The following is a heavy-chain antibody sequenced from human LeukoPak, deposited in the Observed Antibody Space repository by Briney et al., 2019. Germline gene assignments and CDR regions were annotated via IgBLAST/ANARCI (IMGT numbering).Heavy chain of an antibody. Sequence: GASVKVSCKASGGTFSSYAISWVRQAPGQGLEWMGRIIPILGIANYAQKFQGRVTITADKSTSTAYMELSSLRSEDTAVYYCATVNGIVGATHGAFDIWGQGTMVTVSS. CDR2: IIPILGIA. CDR3: ATVNGIVGATHGAFDI. D-gene: IGHD1-26*01. CDR1: GGTFSSYA. V-gene: IGHV1-69*04. J-gene: IGHJ3*02.